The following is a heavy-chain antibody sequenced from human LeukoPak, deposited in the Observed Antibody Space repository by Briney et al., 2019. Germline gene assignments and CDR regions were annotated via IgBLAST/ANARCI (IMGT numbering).Heavy chain of an antibody. CDR3: AREGDSSGSSFDY. V-gene: IGHV5-51*01. CDR2: IYPGDSDT. J-gene: IGHJ4*02. Sequence: GESLKISCKGSGYSFTTYWIGWVRQMPGKGLEWMGIIYPGDSDTRYSPSFQGQVTISADKSISTAYLQWSSLKASDTAMCYCAREGDSSGSSFDYWGQGTLVTVSS. D-gene: IGHD3-22*01. CDR1: GYSFTTYW.